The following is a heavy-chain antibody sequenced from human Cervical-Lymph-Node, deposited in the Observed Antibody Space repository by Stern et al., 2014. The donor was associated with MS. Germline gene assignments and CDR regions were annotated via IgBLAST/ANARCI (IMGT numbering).Heavy chain of an antibody. D-gene: IGHD3-3*01. J-gene: IGHJ4*02. V-gene: IGHV3-23*04. CDR3: ARSSGFFWSSYPIDH. CDR2: ISGRGGTA. CDR1: GFTFTSYA. Sequence: VQLVQSGGGLVQPAGSLRLSCAASGFTFTSYAMSWVRQPPGKGLEWVSGISGRGGTADYADSVKGRFSISRDNSRNTLYLELHSLRAEDTAVYYCARSSGFFWSSYPIDHWGQGTLVTLSS.